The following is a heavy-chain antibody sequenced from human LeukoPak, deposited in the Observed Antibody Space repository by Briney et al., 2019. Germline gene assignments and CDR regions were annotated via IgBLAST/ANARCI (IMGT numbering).Heavy chain of an antibody. CDR2: IYSGGST. J-gene: IGHJ5*02. D-gene: IGHD2-2*01. CDR1: GFTVSSNY. V-gene: IGHV3-66*01. CDR3: ARGGGYCSSTSCYGYWFDP. Sequence: GGSLRLSCAASGFTVSSNYMSWVRQAPGKGLEWVSVIYSGGSTYYADSVKGRFTISRDNSKNTLYLQMNSLRAEDTAVYYCARGGGYCSSTSCYGYWFDPWGQGTLVTVSS.